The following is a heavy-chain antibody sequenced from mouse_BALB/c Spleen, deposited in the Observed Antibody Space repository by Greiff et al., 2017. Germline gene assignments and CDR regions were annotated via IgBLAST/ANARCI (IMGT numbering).Heavy chain of an antibody. CDR1: GFSLTGYG. Sequence: VQRQQSGPGLVAPSQSLSITCTVSGFSLTGYGVNWVRQPPGKGLEWLGMIWGDGSTDYNSALKSRLSISKDNSKSQVFLKMNSLQTDDTARYYCARRDYYGSSYVGYWYFDVWGAGTTVTVSS. CDR3: ARRDYYGSSYVGYWYFDV. CDR2: IWGDGST. V-gene: IGHV2-6-7*01. D-gene: IGHD1-1*01. J-gene: IGHJ1*01.